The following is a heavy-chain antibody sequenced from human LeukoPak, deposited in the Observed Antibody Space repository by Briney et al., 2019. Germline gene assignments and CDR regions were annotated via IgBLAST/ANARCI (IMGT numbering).Heavy chain of an antibody. D-gene: IGHD3-16*01. V-gene: IGHV3-30*18. CDR2: ISYDGSNK. CDR1: GFTFSSYG. J-gene: IGHJ4*02. Sequence: GGSLRLSCAASGFTFSSYGMHWVRQAPGKGLEWVAVISYDGSNKYYADSVKGRLTISRDNSKNTLYLQMNSLRAEDTAVYYCAKDIARIMITFGAMDYWGQGTLVTVSS. CDR3: AKDIARIMITFGAMDY.